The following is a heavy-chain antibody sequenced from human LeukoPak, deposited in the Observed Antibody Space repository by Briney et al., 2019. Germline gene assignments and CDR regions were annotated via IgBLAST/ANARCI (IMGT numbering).Heavy chain of an antibody. V-gene: IGHV3-48*03. Sequence: GGPLRLSCATSGFPFSAYEMNWVRQAPGKGREGVSYFSSSASTIYYADSVKGRFTIYRDNAKKSLYLQMNSLRAEDTAVYYCASEPNYYDSSGYRGDWGQGTLVTVSS. J-gene: IGHJ4*02. CDR3: ASEPNYYDSSGYRGD. D-gene: IGHD3-22*01. CDR1: GFPFSAYE. CDR2: FSSSASTI.